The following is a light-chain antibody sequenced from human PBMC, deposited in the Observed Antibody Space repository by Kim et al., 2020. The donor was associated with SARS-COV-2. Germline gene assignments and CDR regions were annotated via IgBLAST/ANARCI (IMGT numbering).Light chain of an antibody. CDR3: SSYAGSKNYV. J-gene: IGLJ1*01. Sequence: QSALTQPPSASGSPGQSVTISCTGTSNDVGGYHSVSWYQQHPGKAPKLMIYEINKRLSGVPDRFSGSKFGNTASLTVSGLQAEDEADYYCSSYAGSKNYVFGTGTKVTVL. CDR2: EIN. CDR1: SNDVGGYHS. V-gene: IGLV2-8*01.